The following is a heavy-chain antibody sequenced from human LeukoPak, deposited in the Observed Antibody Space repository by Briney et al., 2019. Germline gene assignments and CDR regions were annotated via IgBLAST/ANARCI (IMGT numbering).Heavy chain of an antibody. CDR1: GFTVKDNF. Sequence: PGGSLRLSCAASGFTVKDNFMSWVRQAPGKGLEWVSVLYSGGATYYADSVKGRFTISRDNSKNIVFLQMNDLRTEDTAFYYCTRDSANYHFAYWGQGALATVSS. J-gene: IGHJ4*02. V-gene: IGHV3-66*01. D-gene: IGHD4/OR15-4a*01. CDR3: TRDSANYHFAY. CDR2: LYSGGAT.